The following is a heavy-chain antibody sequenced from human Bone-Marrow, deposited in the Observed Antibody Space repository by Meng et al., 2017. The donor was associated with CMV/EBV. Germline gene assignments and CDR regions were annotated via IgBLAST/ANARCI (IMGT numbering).Heavy chain of an antibody. CDR2: IYHSGST. CDR3: ARVDYSYFDY. J-gene: IGHJ4*02. Sequence: LPFAVSGGSISISSWWRWVRQPPGKGLGWIGEIYHSGSTNYNPSLKSRVTISVDKSKNQFSLKLSSVTAADTAVYYCARVDYSYFDYWGQGTLVTVSS. CDR1: GGSISISSW. D-gene: IGHD3-16*01. V-gene: IGHV4-4*02.